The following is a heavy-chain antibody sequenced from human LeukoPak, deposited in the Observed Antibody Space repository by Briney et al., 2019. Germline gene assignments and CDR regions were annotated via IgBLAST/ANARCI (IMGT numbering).Heavy chain of an antibody. V-gene: IGHV4-30-2*01. CDR1: GGSISSGGYY. CDR2: IYHSGSS. CDR3: ARGLAY. Sequence: PSESLSLTCTVSGGSISSGGYYWSWIRQPPGKGLEWIGYIYHSGSSYSNPSLKSRVTVSVDTSKNQFSLNLTSVTAADTAVYYCARGLAYWGQGTLVTVSS. J-gene: IGHJ4*02.